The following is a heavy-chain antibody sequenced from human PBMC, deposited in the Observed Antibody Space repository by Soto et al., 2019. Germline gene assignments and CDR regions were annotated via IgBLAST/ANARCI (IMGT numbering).Heavy chain of an antibody. CDR2: IYYSGST. J-gene: IGHJ5*02. CDR1: GGSVSSFYYY. V-gene: IGHV4-61*01. D-gene: IGHD5-18*01. Sequence: PSDTLCLTCTVSGGSVSSFYYYWSWIRQPPGKGLEWIGNIYYSGSTNYNPSLKSRATISVDTSKNQFSLKVSSATAADTAVYYCSRIPVDTSMIYWLDPWGQGTLVTVSS. CDR3: SRIPVDTSMIYWLDP.